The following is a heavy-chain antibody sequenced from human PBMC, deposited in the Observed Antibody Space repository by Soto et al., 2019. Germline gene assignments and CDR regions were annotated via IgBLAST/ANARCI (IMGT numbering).Heavy chain of an antibody. CDR3: AREDLPRAAAGYYFDY. V-gene: IGHV1-18*01. D-gene: IGHD6-13*01. Sequence: ASVKVSCKASGYTFTSYGISWVRQAPGQGLEWMGWISAYNGNTNYAQKLQGRVTMTTDISTSTAYMELRSLRSDDTAVYYCAREDLPRAAAGYYFDYWGQGTLVTVSS. J-gene: IGHJ4*02. CDR1: GYTFTSYG. CDR2: ISAYNGNT.